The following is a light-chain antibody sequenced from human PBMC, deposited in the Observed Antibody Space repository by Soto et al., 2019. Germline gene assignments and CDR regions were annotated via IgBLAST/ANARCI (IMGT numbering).Light chain of an antibody. CDR1: QSVNTN. Sequence: ERVMTQSPATLSASLGDRATLSCRASQSVNTNLAWYQQKPVEAPRLLIHGASTRATGILARFSGSGSWTAVTHTIISMQSEDFVVYYCHQYNNWPSWTFGQGTKVESK. J-gene: IGKJ1*01. CDR2: GAS. V-gene: IGKV3-15*01. CDR3: HQYNNWPSWT.